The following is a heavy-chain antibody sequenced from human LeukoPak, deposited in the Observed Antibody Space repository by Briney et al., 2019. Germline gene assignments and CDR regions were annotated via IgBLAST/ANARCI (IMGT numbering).Heavy chain of an antibody. CDR1: GFTFSSYS. V-gene: IGHV3-48*04. D-gene: IGHD4-11*01. J-gene: IGHJ6*02. CDR2: ISTSSSTI. Sequence: GGSLRLSCAASGFTFSSYSMNWVRQAPGKGLEWVSYISTSSSTIYYADSVKGRFTISRDNAKNSLYLQMNSLRAEDTAVYYCARNSVTGNYYYHGMDVWGQGTTVTVSS. CDR3: ARNSVTGNYYYHGMDV.